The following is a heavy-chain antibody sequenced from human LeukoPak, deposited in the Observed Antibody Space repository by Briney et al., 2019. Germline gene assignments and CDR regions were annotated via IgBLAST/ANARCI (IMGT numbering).Heavy chain of an antibody. Sequence: GAAMTVTCKASGDSFASHGISWVRQAPAQGIEWMGWVSVYNGETNSAQNFQGRLTITTDTPTSTASMELRSLRSDETAGYYCATTQLWSPHYFDSWGQGTLVTVSS. CDR1: GDSFASHG. V-gene: IGHV1-18*04. J-gene: IGHJ4*02. CDR3: ATTQLWSPHYFDS. CDR2: VSVYNGET. D-gene: IGHD5-18*01.